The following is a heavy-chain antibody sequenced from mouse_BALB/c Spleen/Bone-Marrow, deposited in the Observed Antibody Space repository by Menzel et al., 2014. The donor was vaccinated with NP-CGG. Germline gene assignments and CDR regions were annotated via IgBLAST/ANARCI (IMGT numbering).Heavy chain of an antibody. D-gene: IGHD4-1*01. Sequence: VQLQQSGAELVKPGASVKLSCKASGYTFTSYWMHWVKQRPGQGLEWIGEINPSNGRTNYNEKFKSKATLTVDKSSSTAYMQLSSLTSEDSAVYYCATGPFDYWGQGTTLTVSS. CDR3: ATGPFDY. J-gene: IGHJ2*01. CDR1: GYTFTSYW. V-gene: IGHV1S81*02. CDR2: INPSNGRT.